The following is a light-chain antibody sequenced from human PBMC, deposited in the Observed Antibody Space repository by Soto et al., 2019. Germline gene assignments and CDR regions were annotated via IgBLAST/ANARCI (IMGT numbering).Light chain of an antibody. V-gene: IGLV2-23*01. CDR3: CSYAGSSTYYV. CDR2: EGS. CDR1: SSDLGSHNL. Sequence: QSALTQPASVSGSPGQSITISCTGASSDLGSHNLVSWYQQHPGKAPKLMIYEGSKRPSGVSNRFSGSKSGNTASLTISGLQAEDEADYYCCSYAGSSTYYVFGTGTKLTVL. J-gene: IGLJ1*01.